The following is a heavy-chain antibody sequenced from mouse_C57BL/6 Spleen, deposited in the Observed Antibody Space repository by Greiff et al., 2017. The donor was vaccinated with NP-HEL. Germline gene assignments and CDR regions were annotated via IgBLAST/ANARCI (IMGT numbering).Heavy chain of an antibody. CDR1: GFSLTSYG. Sequence: VQLVESGPGLVQPSQSLSITCTVSGFSLTSYGVHWVRQSPGKGLEWLGVIWSGGSTDYNAAFISRLSISKDNSKSQVFFKMNSLQADDTAIYYCAREGYHYAMDYWGQGTSVTVSS. J-gene: IGHJ4*01. V-gene: IGHV2-2*01. D-gene: IGHD2-2*01. CDR2: IWSGGST. CDR3: AREGYHYAMDY.